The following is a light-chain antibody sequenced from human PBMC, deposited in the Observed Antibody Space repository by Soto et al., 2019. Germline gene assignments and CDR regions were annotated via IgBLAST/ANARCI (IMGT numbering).Light chain of an antibody. V-gene: IGLV2-14*01. CDR3: SSYTSSSTLV. J-gene: IGLJ1*01. CDR1: SSDVGGYNY. CDR2: EVS. Sequence: QSVLTQPASVSGSPGQSITISCTGTSSDVGGYNYVSWYQQHPGKAPKLMIYEVSNRPSGVSNRFSGSKSGNTASLTISGXXXXXXXDYYCSSYTSSSTLVFGTGTKLTV.